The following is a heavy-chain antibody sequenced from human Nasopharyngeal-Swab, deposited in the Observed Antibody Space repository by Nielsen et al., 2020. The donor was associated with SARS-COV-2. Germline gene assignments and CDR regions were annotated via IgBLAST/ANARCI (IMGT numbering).Heavy chain of an antibody. J-gene: IGHJ6*02. V-gene: IGHV4-34*01. CDR2: INHSGST. CDR1: GGSFSGYY. CDR3: ARVPAELQWLADYYYGMDV. D-gene: IGHD6-19*01. Sequence: SETLSLTCAVYGGSFSGYYWSWIRQPPGTGLEWIGEINHSGSTNYNPSLKSRVTISVDTSKNQFSLKLSSVTAADTAVYYCARVPAELQWLADYYYGMDVWGQGTTVTVSS.